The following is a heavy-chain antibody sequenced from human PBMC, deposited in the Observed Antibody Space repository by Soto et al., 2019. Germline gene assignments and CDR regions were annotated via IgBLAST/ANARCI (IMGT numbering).Heavy chain of an antibody. D-gene: IGHD3-10*01. V-gene: IGHV3-7*01. CDR2: IKQDGSEE. J-gene: IGHJ4*02. CDR3: ARVAPYYYGSGSYYFDY. Sequence: GGSLRLSCAASGFTFSSYQMNWVRQAPGKGLEWVANIKQDGSEEYYVDSVKGRFTISRDNAENSLYLQMNSLRAEDTAVYYCARVAPYYYGSGSYYFDYWGQGTLVTVSS. CDR1: GFTFSSYQ.